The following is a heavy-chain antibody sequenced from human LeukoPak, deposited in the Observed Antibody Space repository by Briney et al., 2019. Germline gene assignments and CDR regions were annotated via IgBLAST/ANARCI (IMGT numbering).Heavy chain of an antibody. CDR2: IHIGVTT. J-gene: IGHJ4*02. Sequence: GGSLRLSCEASGFTDSTIFMGWVRQAPGKGLEWVSIIHIGVTTYYADSVKGRFTISRDNFKNTLYLQMNSLRAEDTAVYYCAREWGSDWGQGTLVTVSS. CDR1: GFTDSTIF. CDR3: AREWGSD. V-gene: IGHV3-53*01. D-gene: IGHD3-16*01.